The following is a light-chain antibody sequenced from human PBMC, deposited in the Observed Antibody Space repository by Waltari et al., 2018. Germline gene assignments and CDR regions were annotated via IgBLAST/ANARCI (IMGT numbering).Light chain of an antibody. Sequence: DIVMTQSPLSLPVTPGEPASISCRSSQSLLYSTGYNYLDWYLQKPGQSPQLLIYLASTRDSGVPDRFSGSGSGTDFTLKITRVEADDVGVYYCMQALETPLTFGPGTRVDIK. CDR1: QSLLYSTGYNY. CDR3: MQALETPLT. CDR2: LAS. V-gene: IGKV2-28*01. J-gene: IGKJ3*01.